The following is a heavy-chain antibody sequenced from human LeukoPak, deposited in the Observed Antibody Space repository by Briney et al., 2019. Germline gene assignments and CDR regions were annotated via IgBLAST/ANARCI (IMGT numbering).Heavy chain of an antibody. D-gene: IGHD3-22*01. CDR2: ISDSGGST. J-gene: IGHJ4*02. Sequence: QPGGSLRLSCAASGFTFSSYAMSWVRQAPGKGLEWVSAISDSGGSTYYADSVKGRFTISRDNSKNTLYLQMNSLRAEDTAVYYCAIVGRSGYYFDYWGQGTLVTASS. V-gene: IGHV3-23*01. CDR1: GFTFSSYA. CDR3: AIVGRSGYYFDY.